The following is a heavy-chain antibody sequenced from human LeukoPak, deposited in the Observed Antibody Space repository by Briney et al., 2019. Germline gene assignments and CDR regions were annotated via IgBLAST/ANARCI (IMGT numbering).Heavy chain of an antibody. CDR3: ARGGYSSSWLNFDY. J-gene: IGHJ4*02. Sequence: GWSLRLSCAASGFTFSNYGMHWVRQAAGKGLEWVALISYDGSEKYYADSVKGRFTISRDNSKNTQHLQMNSLRSAEPDVYYCARGGYSSSWLNFDYWGQGTLVTVSS. V-gene: IGHV3-30*03. CDR1: GFTFSNYG. CDR2: ISYDGSEK. D-gene: IGHD6-13*01.